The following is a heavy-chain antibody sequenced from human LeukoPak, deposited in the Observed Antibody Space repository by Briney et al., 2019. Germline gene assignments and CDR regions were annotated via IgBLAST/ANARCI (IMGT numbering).Heavy chain of an antibody. V-gene: IGHV1-69*13. CDR2: IIPIFGTA. CDR3: ASPPMDSLSMDV. D-gene: IGHD2-2*03. Sequence: SVKVSCKASGGTFSSYAISWVRQAPGQGLEWMGGIIPIFGTANYAQKFQGRVTITADESTSTAYMELNSLRAEDTAVYYCASPPMDSLSMDVWGKGTTVTVSS. J-gene: IGHJ6*04. CDR1: GGTFSSYA.